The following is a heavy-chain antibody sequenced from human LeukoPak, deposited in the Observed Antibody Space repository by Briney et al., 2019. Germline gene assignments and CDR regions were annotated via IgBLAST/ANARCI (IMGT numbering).Heavy chain of an antibody. Sequence: GGSLRLSCAASGFTFSSYAMSWVRQAPGKGLEWVATITRSGTETYYADSVKGRFTISRDNSNHTLYLQMTTLRVEDTALYYCAKDYYYGSGSDHWGQGTLVTVSS. D-gene: IGHD3-10*01. CDR2: ITRSGTET. J-gene: IGHJ4*02. V-gene: IGHV3-23*01. CDR3: AKDYYYGSGSDH. CDR1: GFTFSSYA.